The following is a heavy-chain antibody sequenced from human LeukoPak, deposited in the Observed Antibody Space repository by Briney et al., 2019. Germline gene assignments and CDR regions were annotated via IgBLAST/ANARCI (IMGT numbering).Heavy chain of an antibody. J-gene: IGHJ4*02. CDR2: ISYDETDK. CDR1: GFTFTTFP. V-gene: IGHV3-30*04. CDR3: ASPNSMAGTHYFHY. Sequence: GGSLRLSCAASGFTFTTFPMHWVRQPPGKGLKWVAVISYDETDKYYADSVKGRFTISRDNSKSTLYLQMDSLRAEDTAVYYCASPNSMAGTHYFHYWGQGTLVTVSS. D-gene: IGHD6-19*01.